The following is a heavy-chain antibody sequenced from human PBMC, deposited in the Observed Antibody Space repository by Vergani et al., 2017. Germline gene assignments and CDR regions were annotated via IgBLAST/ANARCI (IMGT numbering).Heavy chain of an antibody. Sequence: EVQLLESGGDLVQPGGSLRLSCAASGFTFNHYAMNWVRQAPGKGLEWVSGISGSGGSTYYAGSVKGRFTISRDSSKNTLYLQMNSLSAGDTAVYYCAKATPRNSGYYYLYYYHAMDVWCQGTTVTVSS. V-gene: IGHV3-23*01. CDR2: ISGSGGST. J-gene: IGHJ6*02. D-gene: IGHD5-12*01. CDR1: GFTFNHYA. CDR3: AKATPRNSGYYYLYYYHAMDV.